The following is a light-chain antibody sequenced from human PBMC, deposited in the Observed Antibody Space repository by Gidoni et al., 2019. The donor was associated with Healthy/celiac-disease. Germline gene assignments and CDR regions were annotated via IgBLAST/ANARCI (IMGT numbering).Light chain of an antibody. Sequence: DIQLTQSPSSLSASVGDRVTITCRASQSISSFLNWYQKKPGKAPTLLIYAASSLQSGVPSRVSGSGSGTDFTLTIRSLQPEDVATYYGQQSYSTLTFXGXTKVEIK. J-gene: IGKJ4*01. CDR1: QSISSF. CDR3: QQSYSTLT. CDR2: AAS. V-gene: IGKV1-39*01.